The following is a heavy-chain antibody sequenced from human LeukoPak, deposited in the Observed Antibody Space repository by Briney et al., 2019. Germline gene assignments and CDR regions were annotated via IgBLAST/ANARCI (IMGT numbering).Heavy chain of an antibody. D-gene: IGHD3-22*01. CDR3: ARASYYYDGLDY. Sequence: PSETLSLTCTVSGGSMTNYYWSWIRQPPGKGLEWIGYIYFNGNTDYNPSLRSRVTISIDTSKNQFSLRLTSVTAADTAVYYCARASYYYDGLDYWGQGALVTVSP. CDR2: IYFNGNT. CDR1: GGSMTNYY. V-gene: IGHV4-59*01. J-gene: IGHJ4*02.